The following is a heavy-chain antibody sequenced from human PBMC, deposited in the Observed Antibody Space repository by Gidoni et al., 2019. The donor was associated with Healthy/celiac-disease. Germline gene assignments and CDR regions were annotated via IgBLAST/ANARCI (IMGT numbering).Heavy chain of an antibody. CDR3: ARVSWSSSWYGFSNFDY. CDR1: GFTFSSYW. D-gene: IGHD6-13*01. CDR2: IKQDGSEK. V-gene: IGHV3-7*01. J-gene: IGHJ4*02. Sequence: EVQLVESGGGLVQPGGSLRLSCAASGFTFSSYWMSWVRQAPGKGLEWVANIKQDGSEKYYVDSVKGRFTISRDNAKNSLYLQMNSLRAEDTAVYYCARVSWSSSWYGFSNFDYWGQGTLVTVSS.